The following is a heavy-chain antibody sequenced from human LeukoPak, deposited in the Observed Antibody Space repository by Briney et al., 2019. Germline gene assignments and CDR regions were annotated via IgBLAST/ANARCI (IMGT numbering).Heavy chain of an antibody. D-gene: IGHD3-3*01. V-gene: IGHV1-2*02. Sequence: ASVKVSCKASGYTFTGYYMHWVRQAPGQGLEWMGWINPNSGGTNYAQKFQGRVTMTRDTSISTAYMELSRLRSDDTAVYYCARPNYDFWSGDPNWFDPWGQGTLVAVSS. J-gene: IGHJ5*02. CDR3: ARPNYDFWSGDPNWFDP. CDR1: GYTFTGYY. CDR2: INPNSGGT.